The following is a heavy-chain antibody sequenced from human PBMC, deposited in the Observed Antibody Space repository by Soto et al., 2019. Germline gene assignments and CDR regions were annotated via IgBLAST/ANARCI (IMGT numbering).Heavy chain of an antibody. J-gene: IGHJ3*02. CDR3: AKEGMGLDAFDS. CDR1: GCPFSLYG. V-gene: IGHV3-30*18. D-gene: IGHD1-26*01. Sequence: PGWYLRLSCAASGCPFSLYGMHCVRQAPGKGMEWVAVISYDGSNKYYADSVKGRFTISRDNSKNTLYLQMNSLRAEDTAVYYCAKEGMGLDAFDSWGQGTMVTFSS. CDR2: ISYDGSNK.